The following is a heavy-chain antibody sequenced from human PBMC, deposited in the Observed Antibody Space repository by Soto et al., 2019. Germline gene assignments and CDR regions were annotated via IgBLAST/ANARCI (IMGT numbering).Heavy chain of an antibody. D-gene: IGHD6-19*01. J-gene: IGHJ4*02. V-gene: IGHV1-2*02. CDR3: SRASAVAGGSSNSLPNDY. CDR1: GYTFTDYY. Sequence: ASVKVSCKASGYTFTDYYMHCVRQAPGQGLEWMGWINPTSGGTSYAQNFQGRVTMTRDTSISTAYMELSRLSSDDTAVYYCSRASAVAGGSSNSLPNDYWGQGTLVTVSS. CDR2: INPTSGGT.